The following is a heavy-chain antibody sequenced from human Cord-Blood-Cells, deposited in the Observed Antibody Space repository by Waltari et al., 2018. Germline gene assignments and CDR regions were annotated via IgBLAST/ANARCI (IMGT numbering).Heavy chain of an antibody. Sequence: QLQLQASGPGLVKPSETLSLTCTVSGVSTSSTSYYWGWLRQPPGKGLEWIGSIYYSGSTYYNPSLKSRVTISVDTSKNQFSLKLSSVTAADTAVYYCATVLDYSNYFDYWGQGTLVTVSS. CDR2: IYYSGST. CDR3: ATVLDYSNYFDY. J-gene: IGHJ4*02. D-gene: IGHD4-4*01. V-gene: IGHV4-39*01. CDR1: GVSTSSTSYY.